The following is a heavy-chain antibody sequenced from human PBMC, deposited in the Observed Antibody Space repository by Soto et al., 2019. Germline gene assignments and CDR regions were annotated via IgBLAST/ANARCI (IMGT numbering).Heavy chain of an antibody. V-gene: IGHV3-48*01. CDR3: ARVSSRSGYLGNALDI. D-gene: IGHD3-3*01. Sequence: PGGSLRLSCAASEFTFNRHNMNWVRQAPGKGLEWISYISASGSLIYYADSVKGRFTISRDNGNNFLYLQMMSLRAEDTAVYYCARVSSRSGYLGNALDIWGQGTMVTVSS. J-gene: IGHJ3*02. CDR1: EFTFNRHN. CDR2: ISASGSLI.